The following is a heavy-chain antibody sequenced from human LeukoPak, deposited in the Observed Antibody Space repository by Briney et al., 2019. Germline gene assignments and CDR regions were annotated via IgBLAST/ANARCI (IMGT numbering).Heavy chain of an antibody. CDR1: GGSFSGYY. Sequence: SETLSLTCAVYGGSFSGYYWSWIRQPPGKGLGWIGEINHSGSTNYNPSLKSRVTISVDTSKNQFSLKLSSVTAADTAVYYCARGKIMITFGGVIVSDAFDIWGQGTMVTVSS. CDR3: ARGKIMITFGGVIVSDAFDI. V-gene: IGHV4-34*01. J-gene: IGHJ3*02. D-gene: IGHD3-16*02. CDR2: INHSGST.